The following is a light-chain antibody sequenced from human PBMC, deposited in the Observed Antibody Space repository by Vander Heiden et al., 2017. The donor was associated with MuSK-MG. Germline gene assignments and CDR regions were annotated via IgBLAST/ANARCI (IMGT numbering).Light chain of an antibody. V-gene: IGLV1-40*01. CDR3: QSYDSSLRGR. CDR2: GNS. Sequence: QSVLTQPPSVSGAPGQRVTISCTGSSSNIGAGYDVHWYQQLPGTAPKLLIYGNSNRPSGVPDRFSGSKSGTSASLAITGLQAEDEADYYCQSYDSSLRGRFGGGTKLTVL. CDR1: SSNIGAGYD. J-gene: IGLJ2*01.